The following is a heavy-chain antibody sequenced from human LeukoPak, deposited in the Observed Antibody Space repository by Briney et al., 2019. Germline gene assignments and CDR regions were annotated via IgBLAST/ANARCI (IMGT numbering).Heavy chain of an antibody. Sequence: GGSLRLSCAASGFTVSSNYVSWVRQAPVKGLEWVSVIYSGGSTYYADSVKGRFTISRDNSKNTLYLQMNSLRAEDTAVYYCARHLAAVAGSIDYWGQGTLVTVSS. CDR3: ARHLAAVAGSIDY. D-gene: IGHD6-19*01. V-gene: IGHV3-53*01. J-gene: IGHJ4*02. CDR2: IYSGGST. CDR1: GFTVSSNY.